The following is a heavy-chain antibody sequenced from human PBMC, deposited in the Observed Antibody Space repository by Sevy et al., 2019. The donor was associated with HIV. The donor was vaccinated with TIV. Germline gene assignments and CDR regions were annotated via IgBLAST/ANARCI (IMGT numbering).Heavy chain of an antibody. CDR3: TRAPPVRSGDDSLNWFDP. CDR1: GGSISSYY. D-gene: IGHD5-12*01. Sequence: SETLSLTCTVSGGSISSYYWSWIRQPPGKGLEYIGYIHYTGSANYNPSLKSRLTISVDTSKNQFSLKLSYVTVADTAVYYCTRAPPVRSGDDSLNWFDPWGQGSLVTVSS. CDR2: IHYTGSA. J-gene: IGHJ5*02. V-gene: IGHV4-59*01.